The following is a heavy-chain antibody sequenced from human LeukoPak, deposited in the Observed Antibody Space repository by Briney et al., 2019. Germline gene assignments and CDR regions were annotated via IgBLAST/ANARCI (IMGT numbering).Heavy chain of an antibody. CDR1: GGSFSSYY. J-gene: IGHJ3*02. Sequence: SETLSLTCAVYGGSFSSYYWSWIRQPPGKGLEWIGYIYYSGSTNYNPSLKSRVTISVDTSKNQFSLKLSSVTAADTAVYYCASSGYDHDAFDIWGQGTMVTVSS. CDR3: ASSGYDHDAFDI. CDR2: IYYSGST. V-gene: IGHV4-59*08. D-gene: IGHD3-22*01.